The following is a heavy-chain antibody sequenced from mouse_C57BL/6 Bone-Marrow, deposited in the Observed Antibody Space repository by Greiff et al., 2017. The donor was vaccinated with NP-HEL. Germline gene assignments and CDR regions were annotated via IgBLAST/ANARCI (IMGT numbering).Heavy chain of an antibody. CDR3: ASPYDYDVAWFAY. V-gene: IGHV5-6*01. Sequence: EVMLVESGGDLVKPGGSLKLSCAASGFTFSSYGMSWVRQTPDKRLEWVATISSGGSYTYYPDSVKGRFTISRDTAKNTLYLQMSSLKSEDTAMYYWASPYDYDVAWFAYWGQGTLVTVSA. CDR2: ISSGGSYT. CDR1: GFTFSSYG. D-gene: IGHD2-4*01. J-gene: IGHJ3*01.